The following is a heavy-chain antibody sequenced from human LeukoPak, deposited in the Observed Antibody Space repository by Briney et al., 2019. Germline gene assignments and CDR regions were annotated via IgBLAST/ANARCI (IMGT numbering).Heavy chain of an antibody. CDR2: IYENGGTT. V-gene: IGHV3-23*01. CDR1: GFTSRSHA. CDR3: AKDFRIGYSAHFDY. Sequence: GGSLRLSCVGSGFTSRSHAMSWVRQAPEKGLEFVSGIYENGGTTYYADSVKGRFSISRDNSKNTLYLQMDSLRGEDTAVYYCAKDFRIGYSAHFDYWGQGALVTVSS. J-gene: IGHJ4*02. D-gene: IGHD2-21*01.